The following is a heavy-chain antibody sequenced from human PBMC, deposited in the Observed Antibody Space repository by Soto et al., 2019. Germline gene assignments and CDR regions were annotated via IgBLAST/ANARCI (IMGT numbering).Heavy chain of an antibody. CDR2: ISYDGSNK. D-gene: IGHD3-22*01. J-gene: IGHJ4*02. CDR3: AKDRYYYDSSGTYFDY. Sequence: ESGGGVVQPGRSLRLSCAASGFTFSSYGMHWVRQAPGKGLEWVAVISYDGSNKYYADSVKGRFTISRDNSKNTLYLQMNSLRAEDTAVYYCAKDRYYYDSSGTYFDYWGQGTLVTVSS. CDR1: GFTFSSYG. V-gene: IGHV3-30*18.